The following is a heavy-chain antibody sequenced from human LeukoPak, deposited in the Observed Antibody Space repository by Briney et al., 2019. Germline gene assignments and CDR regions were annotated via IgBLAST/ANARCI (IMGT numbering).Heavy chain of an antibody. CDR3: AKDISIRVGTAHFDY. J-gene: IGHJ4*02. CDR2: ISSGGSIT. Sequence: PGGSLRLSCAASGFIFSGHYMSWVRLAPGKGLEWVSYISSGGSITHYADSVKGRFTISRDNAKNSVYMQMNSLRAEDTAVYYCAKDISIRVGTAHFDYWGQGTLVTVSS. D-gene: IGHD1-1*01. V-gene: IGHV3-11*04. CDR1: GFIFSGHY.